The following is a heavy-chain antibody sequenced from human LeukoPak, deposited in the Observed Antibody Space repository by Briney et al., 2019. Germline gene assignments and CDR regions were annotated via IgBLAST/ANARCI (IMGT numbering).Heavy chain of an antibody. CDR3: ALIWFGELYFQH. Sequence: ASVKVSCKASGYTFTSYGISWVRQAPGQGLEWMGWISAYNGNTNYAQKLQGRVTMTTDTSTSTAYMELRSLRSDDTAVYYCALIWFGELYFQHWGQGTLVTASS. CDR1: GYTFTSYG. V-gene: IGHV1-18*01. CDR2: ISAYNGNT. J-gene: IGHJ1*01. D-gene: IGHD3-10*01.